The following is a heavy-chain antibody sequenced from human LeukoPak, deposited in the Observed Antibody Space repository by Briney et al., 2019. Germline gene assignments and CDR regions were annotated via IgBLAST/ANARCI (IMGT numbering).Heavy chain of an antibody. J-gene: IGHJ4*02. Sequence: GGSLRLSCAASGFTFSNYAMSWVRQAPGKGLEWVSAISGSGGSTYYADSVKGRFTISRDKSKNTLYLQMNSLRAEDTAVYYCAKTICSGGSCYPNYFDYWGQGTLVTVSS. D-gene: IGHD2-15*01. V-gene: IGHV3-23*01. CDR3: AKTICSGGSCYPNYFDY. CDR2: ISGSGGST. CDR1: GFTFSNYA.